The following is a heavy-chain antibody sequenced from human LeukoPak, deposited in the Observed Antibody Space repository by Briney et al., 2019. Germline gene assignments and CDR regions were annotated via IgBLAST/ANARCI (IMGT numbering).Heavy chain of an antibody. CDR1: GYTFTSYG. Sequence: GASVRVSCKPSGYTFTSYGLSWVRQAPGQGLEWMGCIITYNGNTYYSQKLQGRVTMTTDISTSTAYMELRSLRSDDTAVYYCAKTTVTSEEYFYYYMDVWGKGTTVTVSS. V-gene: IGHV1-18*01. CDR3: AKTTVTSEEYFYYYMDV. CDR2: IITYNGNT. D-gene: IGHD4-17*01. J-gene: IGHJ6*03.